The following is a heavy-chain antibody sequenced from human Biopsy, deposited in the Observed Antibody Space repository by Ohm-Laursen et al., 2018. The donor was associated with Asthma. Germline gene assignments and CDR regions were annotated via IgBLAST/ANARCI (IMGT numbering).Heavy chain of an antibody. V-gene: IGHV1-3*01. J-gene: IGHJ3*02. Sequence: ESSVKVSCKASGYTFINYAIHWVRQAPGQRLEWMGWINAGNGNTKYSQKFQGRVTITRDTSASTAYMDLSSLRSEDTAVYYCTRTYYDLLTGQANDAFAIWGQGTMVTVSS. CDR2: INAGNGNT. CDR3: TRTYYDLLTGQANDAFAI. CDR1: GYTFINYA. D-gene: IGHD3-9*01.